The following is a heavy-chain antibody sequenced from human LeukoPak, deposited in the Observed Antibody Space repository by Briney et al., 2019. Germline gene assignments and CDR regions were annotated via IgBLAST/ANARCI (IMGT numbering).Heavy chain of an antibody. CDR1: GFTFSSYS. CDR2: IKSKTDGGTT. V-gene: IGHV3-15*01. CDR3: TTGNRYYHGSGSFH. Sequence: TGGSLRLSCAASGFTFSSYSMSWVRQAPGKGLEWVGRIKSKTDGGTTDYAAPVKGRFTISRDDSKNTLYLQMNSLKTEDTAVYYCTTGNRYYHGSGSFHWGQGTLVTVSS. J-gene: IGHJ4*02. D-gene: IGHD3-10*01.